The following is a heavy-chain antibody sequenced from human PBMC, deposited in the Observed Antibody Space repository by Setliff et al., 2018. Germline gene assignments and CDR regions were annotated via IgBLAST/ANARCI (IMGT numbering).Heavy chain of an antibody. CDR3: AASRAYTGAVEEWFLPKTFDF. CDR2: IYVTERT. D-gene: IGHD3-10*01. V-gene: IGHV4-4*07. CDR1: GGSISSYY. Sequence: PSETLSLTCTVPGGSISSYYWNCIRQPVGKGLEWIGRIYVTERTKYNPSLKSRVTLSMDTSKNQFSLKLSSVTASDAALYYCAASRAYTGAVEEWFLPKTFDFWGQGSPVTVSS. J-gene: IGHJ4*02.